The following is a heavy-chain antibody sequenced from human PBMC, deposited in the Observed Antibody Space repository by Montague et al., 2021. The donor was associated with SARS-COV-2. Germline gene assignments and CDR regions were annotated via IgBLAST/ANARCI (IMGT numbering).Heavy chain of an antibody. CDR2: IYYSGST. D-gene: IGHD3-22*01. CDR3: ASAHITMIVVVDAFGI. Sequence: TLSLTCTVSGGSISSGGYYWSWIRQHPGKGLEWIGYIYYSGSTYYNPSLKSRVTISVDTSKNQFSLKLSSVTAADTAVYYCASAHITMIVVVDAFGIWGQGTMVTVSS. J-gene: IGHJ3*02. V-gene: IGHV4-31*03. CDR1: GGSISSGGYY.